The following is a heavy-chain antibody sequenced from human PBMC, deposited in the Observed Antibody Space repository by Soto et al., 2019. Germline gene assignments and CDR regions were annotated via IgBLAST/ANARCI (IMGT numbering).Heavy chain of an antibody. Sequence: PGGSLRLSCVASGFTFSSYAMSWVRQAPGKGLEWVSAISGSGGSTYYADSVKGRFTISRDNSKNTLYLQMNSLRAEDTAVYYCAKDHGHQFITIFGVVIMYFDYWGQGTLVTVSS. D-gene: IGHD3-3*01. V-gene: IGHV3-23*01. CDR2: ISGSGGST. CDR3: AKDHGHQFITIFGVVIMYFDY. CDR1: GFTFSSYA. J-gene: IGHJ4*02.